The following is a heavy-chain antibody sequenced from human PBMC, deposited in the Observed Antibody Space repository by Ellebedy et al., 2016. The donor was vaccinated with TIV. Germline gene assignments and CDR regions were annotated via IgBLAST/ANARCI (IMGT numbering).Heavy chain of an antibody. J-gene: IGHJ4*02. CDR2: TSKDGTYK. D-gene: IGHD6-13*01. CDR1: GFTFDNHA. V-gene: IGHV3-30*04. CDR3: ARQARRGIWYLHS. Sequence: GESLKISCAASGFTFDNHAMHWVRQTPGIGLDWVAVTSKDGTYKYYADSVKVRFTISRDNSKNTLFLQMNSLRPEDTAVYYCARQARRGIWYLHSWGQGTLVTVSS.